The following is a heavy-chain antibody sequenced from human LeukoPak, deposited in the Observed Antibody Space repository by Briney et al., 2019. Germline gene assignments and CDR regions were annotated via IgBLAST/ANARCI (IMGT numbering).Heavy chain of an antibody. V-gene: IGHV3-21*01. CDR1: GFTFSSYS. CDR3: ARDEGDNQNNWFDP. CDR2: ISGSSSYI. Sequence: GGSLRLSCAASGFTFSSYSMNWVRQAPGKGLEWVSSISGSSSYIYYADSVEGRFTISRDNAKNSLYLQMNSLRAEDTAVYYCARDEGDNQNNWFDPWGQGTLVTVSS. J-gene: IGHJ5*02. D-gene: IGHD5-24*01.